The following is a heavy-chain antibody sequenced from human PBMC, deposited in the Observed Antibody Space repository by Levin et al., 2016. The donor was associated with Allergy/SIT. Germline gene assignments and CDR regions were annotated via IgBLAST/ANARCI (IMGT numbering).Heavy chain of an antibody. CDR3: ARDGGLLGASTVTGDYYYYGMDV. J-gene: IGHJ6*02. V-gene: IGHV1-18*01. D-gene: IGHD4-11*01. CDR1: GYTFTSYG. CDR2: ISAYNGNT. Sequence: ASVKVSCKASGYTFTSYGISWVRQAPGQGLEWMGWISAYNGNTNYAQKLQGRVTMTTDTSTSTAYMELRSLRSDDTAVYYCARDGGLLGASTVTGDYYYYGMDVWGQGTTVTVSS.